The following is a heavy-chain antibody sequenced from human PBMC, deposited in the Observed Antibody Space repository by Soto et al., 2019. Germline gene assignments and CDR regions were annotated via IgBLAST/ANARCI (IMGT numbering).Heavy chain of an antibody. V-gene: IGHV4-4*02. D-gene: IGHD3-22*01. J-gene: IGHJ4*02. CDR2: IYHSGST. CDR1: GGSISSSNW. Sequence: QVQLQESGPGLVKPSGTLSLTCAVSGGSISSSNWWSWVRQPPGKGLEWIGEIYHSGSTNYNPSLKSRVTISVYKSKNQFSLKLSSVTAADTAVYYCARDQHYYDSSGTFDYWGQGTLVTVSS. CDR3: ARDQHYYDSSGTFDY.